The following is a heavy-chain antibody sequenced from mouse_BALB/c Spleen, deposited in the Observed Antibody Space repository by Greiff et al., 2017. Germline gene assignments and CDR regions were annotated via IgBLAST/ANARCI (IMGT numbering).Heavy chain of an antibody. CDR3: ATYCNYGD. D-gene: IGHD2-1*01. Sequence: EVQGVESGGGLVQPGGSRKLSCAASGFTFSSFGMHWVRQAPEKGLEWVAYISSGSSTIYYADTVKGRFTISRDNPKNTLFLQMTSLRSEDTAMYYCATYCNYGDWGQGTTLTVSS. CDR1: GFTFSSFG. V-gene: IGHV5-17*02. CDR2: ISSGSSTI. J-gene: IGHJ2*01.